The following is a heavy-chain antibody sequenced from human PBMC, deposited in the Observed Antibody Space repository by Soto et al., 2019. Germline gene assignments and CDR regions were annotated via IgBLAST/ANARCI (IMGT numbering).Heavy chain of an antibody. V-gene: IGHV4-59*01. D-gene: IGHD6-6*01. Sequence: SETLSLTCTVSGGSISSYYWSRIRQPPGKGLEWIGYIYYSGSTNYNPSLKSRVTISVDTSKNQFSLKLSSVTAADTAVYYCARASIAAYNWFDPWGQGTLVTVSS. J-gene: IGHJ5*02. CDR2: IYYSGST. CDR1: GGSISSYY. CDR3: ARASIAAYNWFDP.